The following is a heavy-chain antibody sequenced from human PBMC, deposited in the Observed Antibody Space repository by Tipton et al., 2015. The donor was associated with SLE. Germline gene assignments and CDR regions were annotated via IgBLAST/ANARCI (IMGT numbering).Heavy chain of an antibody. Sequence: RSLRLSCAASGFTFDDYAMHWVRQAPGKGLAWVSGISWNSGSIGYADSVKGRFTISRDNAKNSLYLQMNSLRAEDTALYYCAKDQGYSSGWGEYFQHWGQGTLVTVSS. D-gene: IGHD6-19*01. CDR2: ISWNSGSI. J-gene: IGHJ1*01. CDR3: AKDQGYSSGWGEYFQH. CDR1: GFTFDDYA. V-gene: IGHV3-9*01.